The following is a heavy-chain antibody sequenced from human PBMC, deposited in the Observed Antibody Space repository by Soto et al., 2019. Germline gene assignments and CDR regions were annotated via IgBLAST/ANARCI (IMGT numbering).Heavy chain of an antibody. CDR2: ISSNGGST. Sequence: EVQLVESGGGLVQPGGSLRLSCAASGFTFSSYAMHWVRQAPGKGLEYVSAISSNGGSTYYANSVKGRFTISRDNSKNTLYLQMGSLRAEDMAVYYCARGEVYDFWSGYLDYWGQGTLVTVSS. D-gene: IGHD3-3*01. V-gene: IGHV3-64*01. J-gene: IGHJ4*02. CDR3: ARGEVYDFWSGYLDY. CDR1: GFTFSSYA.